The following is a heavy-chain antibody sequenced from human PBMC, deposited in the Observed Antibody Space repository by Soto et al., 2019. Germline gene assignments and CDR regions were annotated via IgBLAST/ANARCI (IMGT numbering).Heavy chain of an antibody. CDR3: ALYDYYDSSGYYSY. J-gene: IGHJ4*02. V-gene: IGHV3-23*01. D-gene: IGHD3-22*01. CDR1: GFTFSTCA. CDR2: ISGSGGST. Sequence: EGSLRLSCAASGFTFSTCAMSWFRQPPGKGLEWVSAISGSGGSTYYADSVKGRCNISRDNSKNTLYLQMNSLRAEDTAVYSCALYDYYDSSGYYSYWGQGSLVIV.